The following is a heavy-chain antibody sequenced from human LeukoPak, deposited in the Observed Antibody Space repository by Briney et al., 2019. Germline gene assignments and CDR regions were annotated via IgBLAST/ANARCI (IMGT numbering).Heavy chain of an antibody. D-gene: IGHD3-3*01. CDR2: MYYSGRI. CDR3: ARGVWSGDPLPFDF. V-gene: IGHV4-59*02. CDR1: GASVRSFY. Sequence: SETLSLTCSVSGASVRSFYWSWIRQPPGKGLEWIGYMYYSGRINYNPSLKSRVTMSLDTSKIQFSLKLRSVTAADTAVYYCARGVWSGDPLPFDFWGQGTLVTVSS. J-gene: IGHJ4*02.